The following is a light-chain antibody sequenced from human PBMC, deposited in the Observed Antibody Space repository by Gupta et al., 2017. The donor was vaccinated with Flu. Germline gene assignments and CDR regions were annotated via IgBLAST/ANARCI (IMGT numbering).Light chain of an antibody. J-gene: IGKJ4*01. CDR2: GAS. V-gene: IGKV3-20*01. CDR3: QQYGVSPALT. Sequence: EIVLTQSPGTLSLPPGERATLSCRASQSISSSYLAWYQQKPGQAPRLFIYGASSRATGIPGRFSGSGSGTDFTLTISRLEPEDFAVYYCQQYGVSPALTFGGGTKVEIK. CDR1: QSISSSY.